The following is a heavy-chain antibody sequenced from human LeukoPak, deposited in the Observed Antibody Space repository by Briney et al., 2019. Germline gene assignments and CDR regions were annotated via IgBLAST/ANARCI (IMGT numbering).Heavy chain of an antibody. Sequence: SETLSLTCTVSGGSISSYYWSWIRQPPGKGLEWIGYIYYSGSTNYNPSLETRVTISVDTSKKQFSLKLTSVTAADTAVYYCARDHGYSYGYYYGMDVWGQGTTVTVSS. V-gene: IGHV4-59*01. J-gene: IGHJ6*02. D-gene: IGHD5-18*01. CDR2: IYYSGST. CDR1: GGSISSYY. CDR3: ARDHGYSYGYYYGMDV.